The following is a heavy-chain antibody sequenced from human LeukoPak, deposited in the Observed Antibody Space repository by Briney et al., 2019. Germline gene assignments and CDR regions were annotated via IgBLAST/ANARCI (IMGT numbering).Heavy chain of an antibody. Sequence: GGSLRLSCAASGFTFSSYAMSWVRQAPGEGLEWVSAISGSGGSTYYADSVKGRFTISRDNSENTLYLQMNSLRAEDTAVYYCAKGTGRYCSSTSCSLGKMDYCYGMDVWGQGTTVTVSS. CDR1: GFTFSSYA. CDR3: AKGTGRYCSSTSCSLGKMDYCYGMDV. V-gene: IGHV3-23*01. CDR2: ISGSGGST. J-gene: IGHJ6*02. D-gene: IGHD2-2*01.